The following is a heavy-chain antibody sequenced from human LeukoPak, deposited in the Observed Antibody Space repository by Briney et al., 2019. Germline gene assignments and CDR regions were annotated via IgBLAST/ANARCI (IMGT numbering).Heavy chain of an antibody. J-gene: IGHJ5*02. Sequence: WASVTVSFKSSGYTFTYYGISWVRQAPGQGPGGMGWISGYNGNTNYAQKFQGRVTMTTDTSTSTAYMELRSLRSDDTALYYCARPNYPGGSGSYGGTNWFDPWGQGTLVTVSS. V-gene: IGHV1-18*01. CDR2: ISGYNGNT. D-gene: IGHD3-10*01. CDR3: ARPNYPGGSGSYGGTNWFDP. CDR1: GYTFTYYG.